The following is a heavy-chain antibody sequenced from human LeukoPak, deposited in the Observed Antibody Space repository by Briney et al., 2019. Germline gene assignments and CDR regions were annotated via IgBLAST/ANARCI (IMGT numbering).Heavy chain of an antibody. CDR1: GFTFSSYS. J-gene: IGHJ4*02. Sequence: GGSLRLSCAASGFTFSSYSMNWVRQAPGKGLEWVSSISSSSSYIYYADSVKGRFTISRDNAKNSLYLQMNSLRAEDTAVYYCASPFVCVDTAMDAGCYFDYWGRGTLVTVSS. V-gene: IGHV3-21*01. CDR3: ASPFVCVDTAMDAGCYFDY. D-gene: IGHD5-18*01. CDR2: ISSSSSYI.